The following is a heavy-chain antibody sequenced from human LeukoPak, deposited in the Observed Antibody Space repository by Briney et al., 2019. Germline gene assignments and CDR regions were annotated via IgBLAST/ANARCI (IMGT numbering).Heavy chain of an antibody. D-gene: IGHD4-23*01. J-gene: IGHJ4*02. Sequence: GGSLRLSCAVSGLTFSNAWMSWVRQAPGKGLEWVGRIKSTTVAATPEYAAPVRGRFTISRDDSKNTVYLQMSGLKSEDTALYYCTTGPGNSGYWGQGTLVTVSS. CDR2: IKSTTVAATP. CDR1: GLTFSNAW. CDR3: TTGPGNSGY. V-gene: IGHV3-15*01.